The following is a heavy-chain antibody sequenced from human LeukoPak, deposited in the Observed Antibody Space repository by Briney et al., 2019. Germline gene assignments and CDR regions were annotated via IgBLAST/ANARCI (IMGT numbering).Heavy chain of an antibody. Sequence: PSQTLSLTCTVSGGSISSGGYYWSWIRQPPGKGLEWIGYIYHSGSTYYNPSLKSRVTISVDRSKNQFSLKLSSVTAADTAVYYCARDSFWGAEDFDYWGQGTLVTVSS. V-gene: IGHV4-30-2*01. CDR2: IYHSGST. D-gene: IGHD3-16*01. CDR3: ARDSFWGAEDFDY. J-gene: IGHJ4*02. CDR1: GGSISSGGYY.